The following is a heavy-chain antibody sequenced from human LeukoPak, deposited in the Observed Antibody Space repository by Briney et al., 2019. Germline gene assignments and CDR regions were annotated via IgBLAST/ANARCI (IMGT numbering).Heavy chain of an antibody. CDR2: INPNSGGT. CDR1: GYTFTGYY. V-gene: IGHV1-2*02. CDR3: ARAVVDTYYDFWSSYYYYYYMDV. D-gene: IGHD3-3*01. J-gene: IGHJ6*03. Sequence: ASVKVSCKASGYTFTGYYMHWVRQAPGQGLEWMGGINPNSGGTNYAQKFQGRVTMTRDTSISTAYMELSRLRSDDTAVYYCARAVVDTYYDFWSSYYYYYYMDVWGKGTTVTVSS.